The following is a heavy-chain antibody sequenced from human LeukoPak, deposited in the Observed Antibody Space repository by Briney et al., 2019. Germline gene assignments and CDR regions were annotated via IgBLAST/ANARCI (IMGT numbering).Heavy chain of an antibody. V-gene: IGHV4-59*01. D-gene: IGHD6-13*01. J-gene: IGHJ4*02. CDR3: ARALDSSSWEDY. CDR2: IYSSGST. CDR1: GGSISSYY. Sequence: PSETLSLTCTVSGGSISSYYWSWIRQPPRKGLEWIGCIYSSGSTNYNPSLKSRVTISVDTSKNQFSLKLSSVTAADTAVYYCARALDSSSWEDYWGQGTLVTVSS.